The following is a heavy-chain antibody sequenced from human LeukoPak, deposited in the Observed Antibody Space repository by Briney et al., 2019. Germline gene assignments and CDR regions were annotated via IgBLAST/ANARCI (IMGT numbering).Heavy chain of an antibody. D-gene: IGHD5-12*01. CDR3: AKGGSPTGASPRPWDFNY. CDR1: GFIFSSYG. V-gene: IGHV3-30*18. Sequence: GGSLRLSCEASGFIFSSYGFHWVRQAPGKGLEWVTLISYDGRNQYYGQSVKGRITISRDNSKITLYLQMNSLRVEDTAVYYCAKGGSPTGASPRPWDFNYWGQGALVTVSS. J-gene: IGHJ4*02. CDR2: ISYDGRNQ.